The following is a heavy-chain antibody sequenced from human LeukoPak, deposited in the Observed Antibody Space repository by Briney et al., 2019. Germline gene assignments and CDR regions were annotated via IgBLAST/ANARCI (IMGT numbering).Heavy chain of an antibody. CDR1: GGSLSNYY. CDR3: ARPVCCSSTTCTGPFHI. D-gene: IGHD2-2*01. CDR2: INDRGKT. V-gene: IGHV4-34*01. Sequence: SETLSLTCAVYGGSLSNYYWSWIRQPPGKVLEWIGEINDRGKTIYNPSLKSRVTISIVTSKNQFSLKLTSGIAADTAMYYCARPVCCSSTTCTGPFHIWGQGTMVTVSS. J-gene: IGHJ3*02.